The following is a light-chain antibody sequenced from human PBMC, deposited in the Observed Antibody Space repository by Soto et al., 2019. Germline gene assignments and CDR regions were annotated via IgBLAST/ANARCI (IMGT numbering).Light chain of an antibody. CDR2: DAS. V-gene: IGKV3-20*01. CDR1: QSVRNY. J-gene: IGKJ1*01. CDR3: QHYGGSRGT. Sequence: IVFNQSSATLSLSPGETPTPSCRASQSVRNYLAWYQQKPGQAPRLLIYDASNRATGIPARFSGSGSGTDFTHTISRLKPEDSAMYYCQHYGGSRGTFGQGTKVDMK.